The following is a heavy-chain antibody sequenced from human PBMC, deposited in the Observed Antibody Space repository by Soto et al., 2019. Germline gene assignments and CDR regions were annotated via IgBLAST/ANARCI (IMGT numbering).Heavy chain of an antibody. V-gene: IGHV3-11*01. Sequence: GGSLRLSCAASGFTFSDYYMSWIRQAPGKGLEWVSYISSSGSTIYYADSVKGRFTISRDNAKNSLYLQMNSLRAEDTAVYYCARERRYCSSTSCPYNWFDPWGQGTLVTVSS. J-gene: IGHJ5*02. D-gene: IGHD2-2*01. CDR1: GFTFSDYY. CDR2: ISSSGSTI. CDR3: ARERRYCSSTSCPYNWFDP.